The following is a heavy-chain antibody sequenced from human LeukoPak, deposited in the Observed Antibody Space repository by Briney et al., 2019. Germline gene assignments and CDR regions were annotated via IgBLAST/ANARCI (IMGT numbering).Heavy chain of an antibody. V-gene: IGHV3-9*01. CDR1: GFIFDDYA. Sequence: PGGSLRLSCAASGFIFDDYAVHWVRQAPGKGLEWVSGISWNSGSMEYADSAKGRFTISRDNAKSSLYLQMNSLRAEDTAVYYCARGTIAAADIDYWGQGTLVTVSS. CDR2: ISWNSGSM. CDR3: ARGTIAAADIDY. D-gene: IGHD6-13*01. J-gene: IGHJ4*02.